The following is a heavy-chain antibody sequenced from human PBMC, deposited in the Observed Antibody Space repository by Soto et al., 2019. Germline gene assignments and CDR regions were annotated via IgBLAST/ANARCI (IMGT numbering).Heavy chain of an antibody. CDR2: ISGSGSGT. CDR1: VFTLADYT. CDR3: ASNWVPKNTVTYDY. Sequence: RGSLRVCLSASVFTLADYTMSWVRQAPGKGLEWVSHISGSGSGTYHADSVKGRFTISRDNSKNTLYLQMNSLRAEDTAVYYCASNWVPKNTVTYDYWGQGTLVIVSS. D-gene: IGHD4-17*01. V-gene: IGHV3-23*01. J-gene: IGHJ4*02.